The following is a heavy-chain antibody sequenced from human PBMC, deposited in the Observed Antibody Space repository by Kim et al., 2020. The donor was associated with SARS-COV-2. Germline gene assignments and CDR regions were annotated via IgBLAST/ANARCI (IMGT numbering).Heavy chain of an antibody. Sequence: SETLSLTRAVYGGSFSGYQWSWIRQSPGKGLEWIGQINDSGSTNYNPSLKSRVTISVDTSKNQFSLKVTSVTAADTAVYYCARGVPGYWGQGTLVTVSS. CDR3: ARGVPGY. V-gene: IGHV4-34*01. CDR2: INDSGST. J-gene: IGHJ4*02. CDR1: GGSFSGYQ.